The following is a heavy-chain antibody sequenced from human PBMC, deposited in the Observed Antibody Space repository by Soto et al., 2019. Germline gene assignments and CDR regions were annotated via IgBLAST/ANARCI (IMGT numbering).Heavy chain of an antibody. CDR2: IYYSGST. J-gene: IGHJ4*02. CDR3: ARSFGPGGYSGYVRYFDY. V-gene: IGHV4-31*03. CDR1: GGSISSGGYY. Sequence: QVQLQESGPGLVKPSQTLSLTCTVSGGSISSGGYYWSWIRQHPGKGLEWIGYIYYSGSTYYNPSLQRRVTISVDTSKNQFSLKLSSVTAADTAVYYCARSFGPGGYSGYVRYFDYWGQGTLVTVSS. D-gene: IGHD5-12*01.